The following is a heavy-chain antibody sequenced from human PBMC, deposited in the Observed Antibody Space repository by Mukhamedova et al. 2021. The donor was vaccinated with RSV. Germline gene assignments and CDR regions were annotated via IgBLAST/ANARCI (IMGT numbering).Heavy chain of an antibody. V-gene: IGHV3-30*07. CDR3: ARDNGYGQGYFDY. D-gene: IGHD5-18*01. Sequence: TISRDNSKNTLYLQMNSLRAEDTAVYYCARDNGYGQGYFDYWVQGSLFTVSS. J-gene: IGHJ4*02.